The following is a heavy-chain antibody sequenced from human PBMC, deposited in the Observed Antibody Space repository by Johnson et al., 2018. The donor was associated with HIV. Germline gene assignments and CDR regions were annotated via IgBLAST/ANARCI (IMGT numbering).Heavy chain of an antibody. CDR3: VRASWFGAFDI. CDR2: IYSGGST. V-gene: IGHV3-53*01. Sequence: VQLVESGGGLIQPGGSLRLSCAASGFTVSSNYMSWLRQAPGKGLEWVSVIYSGGSTYYADSVKGRFTISRDNAKNSLYLQMNNLRAGDSAVYYCVRASWFGAFDIWGQGTMVTVSS. CDR1: GFTVSSNY. J-gene: IGHJ3*02. D-gene: IGHD3-10*01.